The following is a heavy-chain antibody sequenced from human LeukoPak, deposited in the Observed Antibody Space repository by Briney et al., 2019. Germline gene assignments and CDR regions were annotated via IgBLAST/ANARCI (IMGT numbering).Heavy chain of an antibody. CDR3: ARGGYDFWSGYSNDAFDI. CDR2: IYYSGST. Sequence: SETLSLTCTVSGDSISSGAYYWSWIRQHPGKGLEWIGYIYYSGSTDYNPSLKSRVTVSVDKSNKQSSLKLSSVTAADTAVYYCARGGYDFWSGYSNDAFDIWGQGTMVTVSS. D-gene: IGHD3-3*01. CDR1: GDSISSGAYY. V-gene: IGHV4-31*03. J-gene: IGHJ3*02.